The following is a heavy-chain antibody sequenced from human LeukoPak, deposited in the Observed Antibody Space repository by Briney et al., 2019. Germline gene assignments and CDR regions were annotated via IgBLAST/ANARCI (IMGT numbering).Heavy chain of an antibody. CDR1: GYSFTSYW. CDR2: IYPGVSDT. Sequence: GESLKISCQGSGYSFTSYWIGWVRQMPGKGLEWMGIIYPGVSDTRYSPSFQGQVTISADKSISTAYLQWSSLKASDTAMYYCARGGSYYYDRSGPTDYWGQGTLVTVSS. J-gene: IGHJ4*02. CDR3: ARGGSYYYDRSGPTDY. D-gene: IGHD3-22*01. V-gene: IGHV5-51*01.